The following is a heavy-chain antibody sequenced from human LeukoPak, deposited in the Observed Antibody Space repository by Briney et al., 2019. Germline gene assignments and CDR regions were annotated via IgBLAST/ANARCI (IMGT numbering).Heavy chain of an antibody. CDR3: ARDLLEWYFDY. D-gene: IGHD3-3*01. CDR1: GLTVSSTY. CDR2: IYSGGST. J-gene: IGHJ4*02. Sequence: SGGSLRLSCAASGLTVSSTYMSWVRQTPGKGLEWVSVIYSGGSTYYADSVKGRFTISRDNSKNTLCLQMNSLRAEDTAVYYCARDLLEWYFDYWGQGTLVTVSS. V-gene: IGHV3-66*01.